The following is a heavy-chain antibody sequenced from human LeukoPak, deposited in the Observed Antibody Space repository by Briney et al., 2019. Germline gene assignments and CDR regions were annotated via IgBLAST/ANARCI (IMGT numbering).Heavy chain of an antibody. J-gene: IGHJ3*01. D-gene: IGHD5-12*01. CDR1: GGSFSGYY. Sequence: SETLSLTCAVYGGSFSGYYWSWIRQPPGKGLEWIGSIYHSGSTYYNPSLKSRVTISIDTSQNQFSLKLSSVTAADTALYYCARDRSGYDAFDVWGQGTMVTVSS. CDR3: ARDRSGYDAFDV. CDR2: IYHSGST. V-gene: IGHV4-34*01.